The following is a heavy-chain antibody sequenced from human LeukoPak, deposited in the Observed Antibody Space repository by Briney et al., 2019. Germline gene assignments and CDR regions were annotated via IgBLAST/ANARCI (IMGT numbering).Heavy chain of an antibody. D-gene: IGHD2-2*03. J-gene: IGHJ4*02. V-gene: IGHV1-8*01. Sequence: ASVKVSCKASGYTFSTCDINWVRQATGQGLEWMGWMNPNSGNTGFAHKFQGRVTMTRDTSINTAYMELSSLRSEDTAVYYCARVGGYCNSVSNCYGDYWGQGTLVTVSS. CDR1: GYTFSTCD. CDR3: ARVGGYCNSVSNCYGDY. CDR2: MNPNSGNT.